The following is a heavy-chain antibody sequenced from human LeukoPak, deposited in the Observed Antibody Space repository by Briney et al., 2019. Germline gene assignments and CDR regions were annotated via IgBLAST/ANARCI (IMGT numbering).Heavy chain of an antibody. CDR2: IYDSGST. V-gene: IGHV4-59*08. CDR1: GGSISSYY. Sequence: SETLSLTCTVSGGSISSYYWSWIRQPPGKGLEWIGYIYDSGSTNYNPSLKSRVTISVDTSKNQFSLKLSSVTAADTAVYYCARGGGYGGIDWYFDLWGRGTLVTVSS. D-gene: IGHD4-23*01. J-gene: IGHJ2*01. CDR3: ARGGGYGGIDWYFDL.